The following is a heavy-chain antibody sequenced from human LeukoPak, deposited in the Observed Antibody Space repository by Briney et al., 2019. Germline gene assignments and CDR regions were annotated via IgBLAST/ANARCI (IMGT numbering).Heavy chain of an antibody. D-gene: IGHD1-26*01. J-gene: IGHJ4*02. Sequence: ASVKVSCRASGYTFTSHGISWGRQGPGQRLEWMGWISAYNGNTNYAQKLQGRVTMTTDTSTSTAYMELRSLRSDDTAVYYCARDPTWEVPDYWGQGTLVTVSS. CDR3: ARDPTWEVPDY. CDR2: ISAYNGNT. CDR1: GYTFTSHG. V-gene: IGHV1-18*01.